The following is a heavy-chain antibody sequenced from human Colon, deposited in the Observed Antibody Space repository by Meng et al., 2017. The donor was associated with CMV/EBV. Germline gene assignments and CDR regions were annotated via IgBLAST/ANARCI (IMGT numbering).Heavy chain of an antibody. D-gene: IGHD1-26*01. V-gene: IGHV3-66*01. CDR1: GFTVSSTH. Sequence: QVVESGGALVQPGGSLRLSCAASGFTVSSTHMSWVRQAPGKGLEWVSVIYSGGSTFYADSVKGRFTISRDNSKNTLYFQMNSLSAEDTAVYYCARGYSGTSSWGQGTLVTVSS. CDR3: ARGYSGTSS. CDR2: IYSGGST. J-gene: IGHJ4*02.